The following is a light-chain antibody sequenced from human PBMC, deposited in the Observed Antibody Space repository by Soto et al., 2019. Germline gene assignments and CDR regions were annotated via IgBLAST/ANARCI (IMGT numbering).Light chain of an antibody. V-gene: IGKV1-6*01. CDR2: AAS. CDR1: QGIRTD. Sequence: AIQMTQSPSSLSASVGDRVTITCRASQGIRTDLGWYQQKPGKAPKLLIYAASSLQSGVPSRFSGSGSGTDFPLSISSMQPEDFATYYCLQDYRYPWTCGQGTKVEIK. CDR3: LQDYRYPWT. J-gene: IGKJ1*01.